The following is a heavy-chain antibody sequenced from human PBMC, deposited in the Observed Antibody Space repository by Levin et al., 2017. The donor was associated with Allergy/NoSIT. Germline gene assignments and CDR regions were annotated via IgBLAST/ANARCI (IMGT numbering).Heavy chain of an antibody. Sequence: KISCKASGGTFSSYTITWVRQAPGQGLEWVGGIIPLFATPNYAQNFHGRVTITADEPTNTAYMELSSLRSEDTAVYFCARGLVGGLGYAFDIWGQGTMVAVSS. V-gene: IGHV1-69*01. CDR1: GGTFSSYT. CDR3: ARGLVGGLGYAFDI. CDR2: IIPLFATP. D-gene: IGHD1-26*01. J-gene: IGHJ3*02.